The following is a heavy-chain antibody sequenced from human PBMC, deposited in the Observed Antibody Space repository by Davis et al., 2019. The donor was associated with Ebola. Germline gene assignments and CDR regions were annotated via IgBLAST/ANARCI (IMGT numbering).Heavy chain of an antibody. CDR2: ISSSSSYI. J-gene: IGHJ5*02. Sequence: PGGSLRLSCAASGFTFSSYSMNWVRQAPGKGLEWVSFISSSSSYIYYADSVKGRFTISRDNAKNSLYLQMNSLRAEDTAVYYCARDRSGDIVVVPAAMNPWGQGTLVTVSS. CDR3: ARDRSGDIVVVPAAMNP. V-gene: IGHV3-21*01. D-gene: IGHD2-2*01. CDR1: GFTFSSYS.